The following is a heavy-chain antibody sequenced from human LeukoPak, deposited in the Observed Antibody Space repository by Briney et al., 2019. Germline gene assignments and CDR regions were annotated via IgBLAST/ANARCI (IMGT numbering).Heavy chain of an antibody. CDR3: ARIDPRGFFDQ. D-gene: IGHD6-25*01. CDR1: GASSSRYY. CDR2: IFFSGHS. V-gene: IGHV4-59*08. J-gene: IGHJ4*02. Sequence: PSGTLSLSCSVSGASSSRYYWSWVRQPLGKGLEWIGHIFFSGHSKYKPSLTSRISISVHTSKPHISLERTSMTAADTAVYYFARIDPRGFFDQWGQGTLVTVSS.